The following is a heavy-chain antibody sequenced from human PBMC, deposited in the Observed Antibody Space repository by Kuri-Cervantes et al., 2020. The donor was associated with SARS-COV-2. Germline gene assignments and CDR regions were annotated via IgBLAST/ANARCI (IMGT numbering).Heavy chain of an antibody. CDR1: GFTFSNYW. J-gene: IGHJ4*02. Sequence: GESLKISCAASGFTFSNYWMSWVRQAPGKGLEWVTNIKQDGSEKYYVDSVKGRFTLSRDNAKNMLFLQMNSLRAEDTAVYYCVRDGDHWNFDYWGQGTLVNGAS. CDR3: VRDGDHWNFDY. CDR2: IKQDGSEK. V-gene: IGHV3-7*01. D-gene: IGHD1-1*01.